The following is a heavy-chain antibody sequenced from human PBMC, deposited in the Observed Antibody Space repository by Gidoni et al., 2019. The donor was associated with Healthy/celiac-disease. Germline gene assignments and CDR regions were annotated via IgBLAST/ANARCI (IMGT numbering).Heavy chain of an antibody. D-gene: IGHD6-13*01. Sequence: EVQLVESGGGLVKPGGSLRLSCAASGFTVSRYSMNWVRQAPGKGLEWVSSISSSSSYIYYADSVKGRFTISRDNAKNSLYLQMNSLRAEDTAVYYCARVVRPPIRAAAGTVSDYWGQGTLVTVSS. CDR3: ARVVRPPIRAAAGTVSDY. CDR2: ISSSSSYI. J-gene: IGHJ4*02. V-gene: IGHV3-21*01. CDR1: GFTVSRYS.